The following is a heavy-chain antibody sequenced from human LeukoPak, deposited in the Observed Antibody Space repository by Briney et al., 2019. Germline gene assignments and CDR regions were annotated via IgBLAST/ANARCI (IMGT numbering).Heavy chain of an antibody. V-gene: IGHV3-30-3*01. CDR2: ISYDGSNK. D-gene: IGHD4-17*01. J-gene: IGHJ3*02. CDR3: AREGIDYGDAFDI. Sequence: PGRSLRLSCAASGFTFSSYAMHWVRQAPCKGPEWVAVISYDGSNKYYADSVKGRFTISRDNSKNTLYLQMNSLRAEDTAVYYCAREGIDYGDAFDIWGQGTMVTVSS. CDR1: GFTFSSYA.